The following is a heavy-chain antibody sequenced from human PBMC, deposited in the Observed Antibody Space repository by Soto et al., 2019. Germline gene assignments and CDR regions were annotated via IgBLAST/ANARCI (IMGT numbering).Heavy chain of an antibody. Sequence: SETLSLTCTVSGGSVSSGSYYWSWIRQPPGKGLEWIGYIYYSGSTNYNPSLKSRVTISVDTSKNQFSLKLSSVTAADTAVYYCARELISAAGTPFYYYNGMDVWGQGTTVTVSS. J-gene: IGHJ6*02. CDR2: IYYSGST. CDR3: ARELISAAGTPFYYYNGMDV. D-gene: IGHD6-13*01. V-gene: IGHV4-61*01. CDR1: GGSVSSGSYY.